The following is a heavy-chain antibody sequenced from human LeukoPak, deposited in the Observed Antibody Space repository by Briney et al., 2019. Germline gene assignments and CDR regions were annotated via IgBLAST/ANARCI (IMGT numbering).Heavy chain of an antibody. J-gene: IGHJ4*02. CDR1: GASISHFY. D-gene: IGHD1-26*01. V-gene: IGHV4-4*09. Sequence: SETLSLTCTVSGASISHFYWSWIRQTPEKGLEWMGHIHPTGGSTPYPSLRSRLTLSMDMSRNQLSLKLTSVTAADTAVYFCARLGSYHDFWGQGALVSVSS. CDR3: ARLGSYHDF. CDR2: IHPTGGS.